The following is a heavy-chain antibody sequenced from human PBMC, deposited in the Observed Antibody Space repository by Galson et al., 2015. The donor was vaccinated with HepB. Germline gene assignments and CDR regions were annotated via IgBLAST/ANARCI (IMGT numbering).Heavy chain of an antibody. V-gene: IGHV2-70*04. CDR3: ARMGDTTMVDS. Sequence: PALVKPTQTLTLPCTFSGFSLRTGGRRVSWLRQPPEKALEWLALIDWDDDKFYSTSLKTRLTISKDTSKNQVVLTMTNIDPVDTATYYCARMGDTTMVDSWGQGTLVTVSS. CDR2: IDWDDDK. D-gene: IGHD5-18*01. J-gene: IGHJ4*02. CDR1: GFSLRTGGRR.